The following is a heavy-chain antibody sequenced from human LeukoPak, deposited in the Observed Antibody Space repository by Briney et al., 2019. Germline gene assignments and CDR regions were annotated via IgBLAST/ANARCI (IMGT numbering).Heavy chain of an antibody. CDR1: GXSISTSSYF. D-gene: IGHD3-9*01. J-gene: IGHJ4*02. Sequence: SETLSLTCTVSGXSISTSSYFWGWIRQPPGKGLEWIGSIYYSGSTYYNPSLKSRVTISVDTSKNQFSLKLSSVTAADAAVYYCARTTNYDILTGYSDYWGQGTLVTVSS. V-gene: IGHV4-39*01. CDR2: IYYSGST. CDR3: ARTTNYDILTGYSDY.